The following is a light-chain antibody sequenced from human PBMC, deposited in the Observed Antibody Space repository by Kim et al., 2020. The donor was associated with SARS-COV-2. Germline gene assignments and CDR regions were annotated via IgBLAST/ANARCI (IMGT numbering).Light chain of an antibody. Sequence: GQRDTISCSTSSSNNVSNNVNGYQQHQETGTKLIILSNDLRHSGVPDRISGSKSGTAASLAMSGLQSEDEADDDCAAWEDSMNSGVFGGGTQLTVL. CDR2: SND. J-gene: IGLJ2*01. CDR1: SSNNVSNN. V-gene: IGLV1-44*01. CDR3: AAWEDSMNSGV.